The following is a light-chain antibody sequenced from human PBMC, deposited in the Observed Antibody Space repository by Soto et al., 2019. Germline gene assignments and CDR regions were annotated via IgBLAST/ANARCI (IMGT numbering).Light chain of an antibody. Sequence: EIVMTQSPATLSVSPGERATLSCRASQSITSNLAWYQQKPGQAPRLLIYDASSRATGIPARFSGSGSGTEFTLTISSVQSEDFALYYCPQYNNWPRTFGQGTKVEIK. CDR3: PQYNNWPRT. V-gene: IGKV3-15*01. J-gene: IGKJ1*01. CDR1: QSITSN. CDR2: DAS.